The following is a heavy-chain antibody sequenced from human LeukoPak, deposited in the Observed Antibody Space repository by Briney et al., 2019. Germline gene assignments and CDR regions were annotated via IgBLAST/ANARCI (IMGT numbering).Heavy chain of an antibody. Sequence: GGSLGLSCAASGFTFDDYAMHWVRQAPGKGLEWVSGISWNSGSIGYADSVKGRFTISRDNAKNTLYLQMNSLRAEDTAVYYCAKDPDSSGWYVMYYFDYWGQGTLVTVSS. V-gene: IGHV3-9*01. CDR1: GFTFDDYA. D-gene: IGHD6-19*01. J-gene: IGHJ4*02. CDR3: AKDPDSSGWYVMYYFDY. CDR2: ISWNSGSI.